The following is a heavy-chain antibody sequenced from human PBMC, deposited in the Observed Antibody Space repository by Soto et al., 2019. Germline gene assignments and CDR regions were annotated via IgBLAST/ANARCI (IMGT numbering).Heavy chain of an antibody. V-gene: IGHV4-59*01. CDR2: VSYSGAT. J-gene: IGHJ5*02. CDR1: GGSIGRYY. CDR3: ARYGQYDGGGFYSPFGP. D-gene: IGHD3-16*01. Sequence: SETLSLTCSVSGGSIGRYYWSWVRQAPGKGLEWIAYVSYSGATRYNPSLESRVTISVDTSKNQFSLRLNSVTAADTAVYYCARYGQYDGGGFYSPFGPWGQGTLVTDSS.